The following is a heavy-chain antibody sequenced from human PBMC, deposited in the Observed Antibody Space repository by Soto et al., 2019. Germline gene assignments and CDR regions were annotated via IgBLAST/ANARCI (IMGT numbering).Heavy chain of an antibody. D-gene: IGHD5-12*01. V-gene: IGHV4-34*01. Sequence: SETLSLTCAVYGGSFGGYYWSWIRQPPGKGLEWIGEINHSGSTNYNPSLKSRVTISVDTSKNQFSLKLSSVTAADTAVFYCARGKKWLRSYYGMDVWGQGTTVTVYS. CDR2: INHSGST. J-gene: IGHJ6*02. CDR1: GGSFGGYY. CDR3: ARGKKWLRSYYGMDV.